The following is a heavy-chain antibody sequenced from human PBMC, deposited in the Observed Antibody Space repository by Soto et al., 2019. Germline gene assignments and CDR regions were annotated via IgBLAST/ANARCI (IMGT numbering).Heavy chain of an antibody. D-gene: IGHD3-22*01. J-gene: IGHJ4*02. CDR2: IYYRGST. Sequence: PSETLSLTCTVSGGSISSGGYYWSWIRQHPGKGLEWIGYIYYRGSTYYNPSLKSRVTISVDTSKKQFSLKLSSVTAADPAVYYGARERYYDSSGHPQFDYWGQGTLVTPSS. CDR1: GGSISSGGYY. V-gene: IGHV4-31*03. CDR3: ARERYYDSSGHPQFDY.